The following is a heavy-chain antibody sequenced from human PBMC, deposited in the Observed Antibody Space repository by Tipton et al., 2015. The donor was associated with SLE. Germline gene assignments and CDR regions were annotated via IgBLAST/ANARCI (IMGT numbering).Heavy chain of an antibody. CDR1: GGSISSSSYY. D-gene: IGHD4-23*01. Sequence: TLSLTCTVSGGSISSSSYYWGWIRQPPGKGLEWIGSIYYSGSTNYNPSLKSRVTISVDTSKNQFSLKLSSVTAADTAVYYCARDIWVTQGRWFDPWGQGTLVTVSS. CDR3: ARDIWVTQGRWFDP. CDR2: IYYSGST. J-gene: IGHJ5*02. V-gene: IGHV4-39*07.